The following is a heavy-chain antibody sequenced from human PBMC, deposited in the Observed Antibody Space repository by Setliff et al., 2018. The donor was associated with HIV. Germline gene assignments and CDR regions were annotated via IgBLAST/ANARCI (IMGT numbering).Heavy chain of an antibody. Sequence: GESLKISCAASGFTVSSNYMSWVRQAPGKGLEWVSVIYSGGSTYYADSVKGRFTVSRDNSKNTLYLQMNSLRAEDTAVYYCARVGVGIAVAGARYFDYWGQGTLVTVSS. CDR2: IYSGGST. V-gene: IGHV3-66*01. J-gene: IGHJ4*02. CDR3: ARVGVGIAVAGARYFDY. D-gene: IGHD6-19*01. CDR1: GFTVSSNY.